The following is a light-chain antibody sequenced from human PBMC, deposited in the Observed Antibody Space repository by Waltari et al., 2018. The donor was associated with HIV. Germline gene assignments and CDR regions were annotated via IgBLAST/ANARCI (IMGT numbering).Light chain of an antibody. J-gene: IGKJ1*01. CDR2: VST. CDR1: QNRGSY. V-gene: IGKV1-39*01. Sequence: DIQMTQSPPSLTASVGDRVTITCRASQNRGSYLNWYQLRPGQAPNVLIYVSTNLQTWVPSRFSGRGSGTDFTLTITDLQPEDFVFYFCQQSYSKHRTFGQGTK. CDR3: QQSYSKHRT.